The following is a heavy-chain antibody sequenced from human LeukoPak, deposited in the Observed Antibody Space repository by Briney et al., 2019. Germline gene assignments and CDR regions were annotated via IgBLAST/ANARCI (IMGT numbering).Heavy chain of an antibody. Sequence: PGGSLRLSCAASGFSIRSYWMHWVRQAPGKGLVWVPRIYSDGTSTSYVDSVKGRFTISRDNAKNSLYLQMNSLRAEDTAVYYCATSGYSSSWYFGWGQGTLVTVSS. D-gene: IGHD6-13*01. J-gene: IGHJ4*02. CDR3: ATSGYSSSWYFG. V-gene: IGHV3-74*01. CDR1: GFSIRSYW. CDR2: IYSDGTST.